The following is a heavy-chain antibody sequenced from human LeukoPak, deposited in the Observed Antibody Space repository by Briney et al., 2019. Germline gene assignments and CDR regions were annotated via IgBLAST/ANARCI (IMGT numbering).Heavy chain of an antibody. CDR3: ASERGYSGYDLNWFDP. Sequence: GGSLRLSCAASGFTFSSYSMNWVRQAPGKGLEWVSSISSSSSYIYYADSVKGRFTISRDNAKNSLYLQMNSLRAEGTAVYYCASERGYSGYDLNWFDPWGQGTLVTVSS. CDR2: ISSSSSYI. CDR1: GFTFSSYS. D-gene: IGHD5-12*01. J-gene: IGHJ5*02. V-gene: IGHV3-21*01.